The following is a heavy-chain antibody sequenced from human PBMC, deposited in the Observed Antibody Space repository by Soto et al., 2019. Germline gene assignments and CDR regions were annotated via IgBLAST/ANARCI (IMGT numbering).Heavy chain of an antibody. V-gene: IGHV3-48*02. Sequence: EVQLVESGGGLVQPGGSLRLSCAASGFTFSSYSMNWVRQAPGKGLEWVTYISSSSSTIYYADSVKGRFTISRDNAKNSLYLQMNGLRDEDTAVYYCARDRSGWAFDYWGQGTLVTVSS. CDR2: ISSSSSTI. J-gene: IGHJ4*02. CDR3: ARDRSGWAFDY. D-gene: IGHD3-3*01. CDR1: GFTFSSYS.